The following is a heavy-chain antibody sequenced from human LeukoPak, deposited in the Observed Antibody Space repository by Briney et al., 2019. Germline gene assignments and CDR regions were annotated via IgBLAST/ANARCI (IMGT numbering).Heavy chain of an antibody. CDR3: ARMNWGN. D-gene: IGHD7-27*01. CDR2: ISNSYT. CDR1: GFTFSDYY. Sequence: GGSLRLSCAASGFTFSDYYMSWIRQAPGKGLEWISYISNSYTKYADSVKGRFTVSRANAKNSLYLQMNSLRAEDTAVYYCARMNWGNGGQGTLVTVSS. J-gene: IGHJ4*02. V-gene: IGHV3-11*06.